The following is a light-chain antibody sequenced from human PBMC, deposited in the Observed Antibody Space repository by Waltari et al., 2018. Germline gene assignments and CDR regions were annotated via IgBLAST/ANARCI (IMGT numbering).Light chain of an antibody. CDR2: LNN. J-gene: IGLJ2*01. Sequence: QSVLTQPPSASGTPGQRVTISCSGSSSNIGTYNVNWYQHLPGAAPKLLICLNNQRPSGVPDRCSASKSGTSASLAISVLQSEDEADYYCAAWDGSLNGVVFGGGTKLTVL. CDR1: SSNIGTYN. V-gene: IGLV1-44*01. CDR3: AAWDGSLNGVV.